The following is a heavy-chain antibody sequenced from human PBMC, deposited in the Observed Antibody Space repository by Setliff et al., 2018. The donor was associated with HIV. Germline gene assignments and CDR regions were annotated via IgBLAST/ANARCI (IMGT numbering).Heavy chain of an antibody. J-gene: IGHJ5*02. CDR3: ARRVYYDFWGGYYLSISKWFDP. CDR2: LPHSGVT. Sequence: ASETLSLTCTVSGGSINSRDYSWGWIRQPPGKGLEWIVSLPHSGVTYYNPSLRSRVTTSVDTSKNQFSLKLRSVTAADTAVYYCARRVYYDFWGGYYLSISKWFDPWGQGILVTVSS. V-gene: IGHV4-39*01. CDR1: GGSINSRDYS. D-gene: IGHD3-3*01.